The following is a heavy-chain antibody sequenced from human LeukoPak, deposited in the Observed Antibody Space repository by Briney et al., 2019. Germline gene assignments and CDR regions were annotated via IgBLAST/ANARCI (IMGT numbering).Heavy chain of an antibody. CDR2: IRHDGSEQ. CDR1: GFNFENYY. D-gene: IGHD3-10*01. J-gene: IGHJ4*02. CDR3: ARDGSGSDFSLDY. Sequence: PGGSLRLSCVASGFNFENYYMGWVRQAPGKGLEWVADIRHDGSEQYNVDSVKGRFTISRDIAKNSLFLQMNSLTAEDTAVYYCARDGSGSDFSLDYWGQGTLVTVSS. V-gene: IGHV3-7*04.